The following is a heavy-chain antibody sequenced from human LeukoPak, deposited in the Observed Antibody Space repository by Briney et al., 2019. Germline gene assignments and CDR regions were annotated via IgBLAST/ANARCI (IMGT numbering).Heavy chain of an antibody. V-gene: IGHV4-4*07. Sequence: PSETLSLTCKVSLGSINNYYWSWIRQAAGKGLEWIGRIHKSGTTYYSSSLKTRVTMSIDTSKNQFSLQLSAVSAADTAIYYCARVFGGNSLDYWGQGTLVAVSS. CDR3: ARVFGGNSLDY. D-gene: IGHD1-26*01. J-gene: IGHJ4*02. CDR2: IHKSGTT. CDR1: LGSINNYY.